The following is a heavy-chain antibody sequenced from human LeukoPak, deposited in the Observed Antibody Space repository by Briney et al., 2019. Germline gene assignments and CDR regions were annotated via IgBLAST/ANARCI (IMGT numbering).Heavy chain of an antibody. V-gene: IGHV3-21*01. D-gene: IGHD3-3*01. CDR2: ISSSSSYI. CDR1: GFTFSSYS. CDR3: ARERGWDEWDAFDI. Sequence: GGSLRLSCAASGFTFSSYSMNWVRQAPGKGLEWVSSISSSSSYIYYADSVKGRFTISRDNAKNSLYLQMNSLRAEDTAVYYCARERGWDEWDAFDIWGQGTMDTVSS. J-gene: IGHJ3*02.